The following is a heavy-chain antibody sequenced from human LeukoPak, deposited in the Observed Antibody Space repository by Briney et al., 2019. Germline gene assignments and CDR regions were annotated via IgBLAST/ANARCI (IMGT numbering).Heavy chain of an antibody. CDR3: VTLGWFGEAYGMDV. CDR1: GYTLTELS. Sequence: ASVNVSCKVSGYTLTELSIHWVRQAPGKGLEWMGGFDPEDGETIYAQKFQGRVTMTEDTSTDTAYMELSSLRSEDTAVYYCVTLGWFGEAYGMDVWGQGTTVTVSS. J-gene: IGHJ6*02. V-gene: IGHV1-24*01. D-gene: IGHD3-10*01. CDR2: FDPEDGET.